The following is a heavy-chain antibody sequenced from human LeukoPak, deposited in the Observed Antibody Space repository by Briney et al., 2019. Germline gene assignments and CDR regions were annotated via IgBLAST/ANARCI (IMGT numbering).Heavy chain of an antibody. D-gene: IGHD2-21*02. Sequence: GGSLRLSCAASGFTFDDYAMHWVRQAPGKGLEWVSLISGDGGSTYYADSVKGRFTISRDNSKNTLYLQMNSLRAEDTAVYYCARGPPYCGGDCYYFDYWGQGTLVTVSS. CDR3: ARGPPYCGGDCYYFDY. J-gene: IGHJ4*02. CDR1: GFTFDDYA. V-gene: IGHV3-43*02. CDR2: ISGDGGST.